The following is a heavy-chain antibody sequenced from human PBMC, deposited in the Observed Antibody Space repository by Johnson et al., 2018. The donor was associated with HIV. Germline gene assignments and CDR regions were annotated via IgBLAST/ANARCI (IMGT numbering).Heavy chain of an antibody. D-gene: IGHD3-22*01. CDR1: GFIFSSYA. CDR3: AKRGSTMIGGAGAFDI. Sequence: QVQLVESGGGVVQPGRSLRLSCAASGFIFSSYAVHWVRQAPGKGLEWVAVTWYDASYKYCTDSVKGRFTMSRDNSKNTLCLQMNSLGPEDTAVYYCAKRGSTMIGGAGAFDIWGQGTMVTVSS. V-gene: IGHV3-30*18. CDR2: TWYDASYK. J-gene: IGHJ3*02.